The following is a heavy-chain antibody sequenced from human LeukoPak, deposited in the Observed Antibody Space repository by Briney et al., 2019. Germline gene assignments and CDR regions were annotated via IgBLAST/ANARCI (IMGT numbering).Heavy chain of an antibody. CDR2: INSDGSST. V-gene: IGHV3-74*01. J-gene: IGHJ4*02. CDR1: GFTFSDYS. D-gene: IGHD3-10*01. CDR3: ARDRGPRAGFMVREAYDY. Sequence: GGSLRLSCAASGFTFSDYSIHWVRQAPGKGLEWVSRINSDGSSTNYADSVKGRFTISRDNAKNTLYLQMSSLRAEDTAVYYCARDRGPRAGFMVREAYDYWGQGTLVTVSS.